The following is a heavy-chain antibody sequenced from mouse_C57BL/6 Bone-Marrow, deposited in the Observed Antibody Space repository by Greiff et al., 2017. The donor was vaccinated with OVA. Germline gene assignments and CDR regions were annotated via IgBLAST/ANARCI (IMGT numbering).Heavy chain of an antibody. J-gene: IGHJ2*01. CDR2: IYPGSGST. D-gene: IGHD1-1*01. Sequence: VQLQQPGAELVKPGASVKMSCKASGYTFTSYWITWVKQRPGQGLEWIGDIYPGSGSTNYNEKFKSKATLTVDTSSSTAYMQLSSLTSEDSAVYYCARFNGSSLYYFDYWGQGTTLTVSS. CDR3: ARFNGSSLYYFDY. CDR1: GYTFTSYW. V-gene: IGHV1-55*01.